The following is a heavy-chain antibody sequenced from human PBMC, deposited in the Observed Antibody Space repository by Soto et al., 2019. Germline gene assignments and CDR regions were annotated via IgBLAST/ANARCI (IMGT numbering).Heavy chain of an antibody. Sequence: GGSLRLSCAASGFTFSSYAMSWVRQAPGKGLEWVSTISPTGGSTYYADSVKGRFTISRDNSKNTLYLQMNSLRVEDTAVYYCANKAARPDWGQGTQVTVSS. J-gene: IGHJ4*02. CDR3: ANKAARPD. D-gene: IGHD6-6*01. CDR2: ISPTGGST. CDR1: GFTFSSYA. V-gene: IGHV3-23*01.